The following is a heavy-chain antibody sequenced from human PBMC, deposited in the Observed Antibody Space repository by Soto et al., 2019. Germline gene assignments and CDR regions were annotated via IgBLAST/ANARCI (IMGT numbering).Heavy chain of an antibody. CDR3: SPSLDY. CDR2: INQDGSEK. J-gene: IGHJ4*02. CDR1: GFTFSTYW. V-gene: IGHV3-7*01. Sequence: DVQLVESGGGLVQPGGSLRLSCAASGFTFSTYWMDWVRQTPGKGLEWVANINQDGSEKNYVDSVKGRFTISRDNAKNSLYLQMSSLTAEDSALYYCSPSLDYWGQGTLVTVSS.